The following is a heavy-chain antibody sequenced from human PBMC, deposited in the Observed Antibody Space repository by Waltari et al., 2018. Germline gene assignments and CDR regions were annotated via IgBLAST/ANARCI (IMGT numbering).Heavy chain of an antibody. J-gene: IGHJ5*02. D-gene: IGHD2-2*01. CDR2: ICPSGSI. Sequence: QVQLQESGPGLVKPSETLSLTCTVSGGSISSYYWSWIRQPAGKGLEWIGRICPSGSITYNPSLKSRVTMSVDTSKNQFSLKLSSVTAADTAVYYCARDRVSSTAGNWFDPWGQGTLVTVSS. V-gene: IGHV4-4*07. CDR1: GGSISSYY. CDR3: ARDRVSSTAGNWFDP.